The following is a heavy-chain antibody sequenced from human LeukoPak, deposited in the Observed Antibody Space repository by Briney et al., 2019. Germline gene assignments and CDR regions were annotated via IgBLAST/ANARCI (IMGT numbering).Heavy chain of an antibody. D-gene: IGHD6-13*01. J-gene: IGHJ4*02. Sequence: GESLKISCKGSGYPFTDYWIGWVRQMPGKGLEWMGIIYPGDSDTRYSPSFQGQVTISADKSISTAYLQWSSLKASDTAMYYCARHDIAAAGNLLLDYWGQGTLVTVSS. V-gene: IGHV5-51*01. CDR1: GYPFTDYW. CDR3: ARHDIAAAGNLLLDY. CDR2: IYPGDSDT.